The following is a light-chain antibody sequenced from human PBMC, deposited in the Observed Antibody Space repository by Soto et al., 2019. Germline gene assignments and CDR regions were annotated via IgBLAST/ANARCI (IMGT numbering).Light chain of an antibody. V-gene: IGKV1-39*01. CDR1: QSITIY. Sequence: DIQMTQSPSSLSASVGDRVTITCRASQSITIYLNWYQQKPGEAPNLLIFGASTLQSGVPSRFSGSGSGTDFTLTISSLQPEDFATYYCQQVNVYPSTFGGGTKVDIK. CDR3: QQVNVYPST. CDR2: GAS. J-gene: IGKJ4*01.